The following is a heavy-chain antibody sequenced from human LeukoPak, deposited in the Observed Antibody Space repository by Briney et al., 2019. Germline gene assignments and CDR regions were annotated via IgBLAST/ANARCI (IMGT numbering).Heavy chain of an antibody. CDR2: INPNNGGT. CDR1: GYTFTGYY. Sequence: ASVKVSCKASGYTFTGYYMHWVRQAPGQGPEWMGWINPNNGGTKYAQKFQGRVAMTRDTSISTAYMELSGLRSDDTAVYYCARATPSSAYCGGDCYQGDYWGQGTLVTVSS. V-gene: IGHV1-2*02. CDR3: ARATPSSAYCGGDCYQGDY. J-gene: IGHJ4*02. D-gene: IGHD2-21*01.